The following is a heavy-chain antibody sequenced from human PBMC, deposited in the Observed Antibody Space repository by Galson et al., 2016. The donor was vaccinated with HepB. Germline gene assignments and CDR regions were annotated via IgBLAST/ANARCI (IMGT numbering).Heavy chain of an antibody. CDR1: RFTFSSYA. J-gene: IGHJ6*02. Sequence: SLRLSCAASRFTFSSYAMDWVRQAPGKGLEWVSVISGSGGNTYYADSVKGRFTISRDNSKNTLYLQMNSLRAEDTAVYCCAKEGTIFGVVPYGMDVWGQGTMVIVSS. D-gene: IGHD3-3*01. CDR3: AKEGTIFGVVPYGMDV. CDR2: ISGSGGNT. V-gene: IGHV3-23*01.